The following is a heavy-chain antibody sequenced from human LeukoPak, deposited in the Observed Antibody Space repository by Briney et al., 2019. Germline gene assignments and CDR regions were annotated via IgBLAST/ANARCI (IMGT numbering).Heavy chain of an antibody. CDR2: INGGNGNT. CDR3: GRDPDY. V-gene: IGHV1-3*01. CDR1: GYTFTSYP. J-gene: IGHJ4*02. Sequence: ASVKVSFTASGYTFTSYPMHWVRQAPGQRLEWMGWINGGNGNTKYSQKFQGRVTITRDTSATTAYMELSSLTSEDTAVYYCGRDPDYWGQGTLVTVSS.